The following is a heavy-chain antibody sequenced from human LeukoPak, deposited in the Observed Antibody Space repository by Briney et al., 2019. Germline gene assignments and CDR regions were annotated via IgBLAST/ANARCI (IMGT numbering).Heavy chain of an antibody. CDR1: GYTFTGYY. CDR2: INPDSGVT. CDR3: ARDRDPSSPYDAFDI. V-gene: IGHV1-2*02. Sequence: ASVKVSCKASGYTFTGYYIHWVRQAPGQGLEWMGWINPDSGVTNYAQKFQGRVTMTRDTSISTAYMELSRLRSDDTAVYYCARDRDPSSPYDAFDIWGQGTMATVSS. J-gene: IGHJ3*02. D-gene: IGHD3-10*01.